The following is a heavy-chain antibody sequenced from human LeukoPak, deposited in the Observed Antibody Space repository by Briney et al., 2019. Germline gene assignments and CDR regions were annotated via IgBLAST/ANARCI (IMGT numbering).Heavy chain of an antibody. CDR2: INHSGST. CDR1: GGSFSGYY. CDR3: ARYRSPNDAFDI. V-gene: IGHV4-34*01. Sequence: SETLSLTCAVYGGSFSGYYWSWIRQPPGKGLEWIGEINHSGSTNYNPSLKSRVTISVDTSKNQFSLKLSSVTAADTAVYYGARYRSPNDAFDIWGQGTMVTVSS. J-gene: IGHJ3*02.